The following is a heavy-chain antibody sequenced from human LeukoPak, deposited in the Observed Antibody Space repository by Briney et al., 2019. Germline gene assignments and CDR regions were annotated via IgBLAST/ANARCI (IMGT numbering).Heavy chain of an antibody. CDR3: ARDLDWGAFDA. V-gene: IGHV3-30*02. CDR1: RSTFSSYG. J-gene: IGHJ5*02. Sequence: TGGSLRLSCAASRSTFSSYGMHWVRQAPGKGLEWVAFMGYDGSNKYYGDSVKGRFTISRDNSKNTLYLQMNSLRAEDTALYYCARDLDWGAFDAWGQGTLVTVSS. CDR2: MGYDGSNK. D-gene: IGHD3-9*01.